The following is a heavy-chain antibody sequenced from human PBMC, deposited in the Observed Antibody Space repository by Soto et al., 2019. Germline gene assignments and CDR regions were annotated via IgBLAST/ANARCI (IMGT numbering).Heavy chain of an antibody. J-gene: IGHJ4*02. D-gene: IGHD2-21*02. CDR2: VNPSGGHT. Sequence: QVQLMQSGAEVKKPGASVKVSCKASGDTFTYYYIHWVRQAPGQGLEWMGTVNPSGGHTTYAQHFLGRVTMTRDTSTSTLYMELTSLTSDDTAIYYCARGGHVVVVTAALDYWGQGTLVTVSS. CDR3: ARGGHVVVVTAALDY. CDR1: GDTFTYYY. V-gene: IGHV1-46*01.